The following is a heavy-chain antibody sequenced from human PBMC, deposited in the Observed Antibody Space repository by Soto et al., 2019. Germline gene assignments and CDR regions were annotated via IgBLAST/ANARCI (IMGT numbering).Heavy chain of an antibody. CDR2: IYYSGST. CDR1: GGSISSGDYY. J-gene: IGHJ6*02. V-gene: IGHV4-30-4*01. CDR3: ARDNILGILYGGMDV. D-gene: IGHD3-3*01. Sequence: QVQLQESGPGLVKPSQTLSLTCTVSGGSISSGDYYWRWIRQPPGKGLEWIGYIYYSGSTYYNPSLKSRVTIAVDTSKNQFSLKLSSVTAADTAVYYCARDNILGILYGGMDVWGQGTTVTVSS.